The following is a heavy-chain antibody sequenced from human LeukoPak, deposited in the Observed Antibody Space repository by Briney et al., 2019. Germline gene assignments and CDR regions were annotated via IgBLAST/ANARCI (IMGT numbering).Heavy chain of an antibody. Sequence: SETLSLTCTVSGGSISSSSYYWGWIRQPPGKGLEWIGSIYYSGSTYYNPSLKSRVTISVDTSKNQFSLKLTSVTAADTAMYFCVRDDGYGPYNCFDPWGQGTLVTVSS. J-gene: IGHJ5*02. V-gene: IGHV4-39*07. CDR3: VRDDGYGPYNCFDP. D-gene: IGHD5-12*01. CDR2: IYYSGST. CDR1: GGSISSSSYY.